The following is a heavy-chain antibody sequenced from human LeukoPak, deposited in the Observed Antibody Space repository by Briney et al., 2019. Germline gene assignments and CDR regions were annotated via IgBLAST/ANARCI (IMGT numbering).Heavy chain of an antibody. D-gene: IGHD3-10*01. CDR3: ARDSQLVRGVVYGMDV. J-gene: IGHJ6*02. CDR1: GYSFTSYD. V-gene: IGHV1-8*01. CDR2: LNSNTGDT. Sequence: ASVKVSCKASGYSFTSYDINWVRQASGQGLEWMGWLNSNTGDTGYARKFQGRVTMTRNISISTAYMELSSLGSEDTAVYYCARDSQLVRGVVYGMDVWGQGTTVTVSS.